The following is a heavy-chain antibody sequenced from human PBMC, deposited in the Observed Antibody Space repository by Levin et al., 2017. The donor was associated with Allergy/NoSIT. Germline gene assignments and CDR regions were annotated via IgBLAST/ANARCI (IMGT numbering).Heavy chain of an antibody. CDR2: IWYDGSNK. CDR1: GFTFSSYG. CDR3: ARGLWFGELGHVAEYFQH. D-gene: IGHD3-10*01. Sequence: PGGSLRLSCAASGFTFSSYGMHWVRQAPGKGLEWVAVIWYDGSNKYYADSVKGRFTISRDNSKNTLYLQMNSLRAEDTAVYYCARGLWFGELGHVAEYFQHWGQGTLVTVSS. V-gene: IGHV3-33*01. J-gene: IGHJ1*01.